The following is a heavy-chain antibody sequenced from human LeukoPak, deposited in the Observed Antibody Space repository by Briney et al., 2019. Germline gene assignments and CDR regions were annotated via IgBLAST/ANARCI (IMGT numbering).Heavy chain of an antibody. J-gene: IGHJ4*02. Sequence: GGSLGLSCAASGFTFSSYAMSWVRQAPGKGLEWVSGISGSGGSTYYADSVKGRFTISRDNSKNTLYLQMNSLRAEDTAVYYCAKARYCSGGSCYSDYWGQGTLVTVSS. CDR1: GFTFSSYA. CDR2: ISGSGGST. CDR3: AKARYCSGGSCYSDY. V-gene: IGHV3-23*01. D-gene: IGHD2-15*01.